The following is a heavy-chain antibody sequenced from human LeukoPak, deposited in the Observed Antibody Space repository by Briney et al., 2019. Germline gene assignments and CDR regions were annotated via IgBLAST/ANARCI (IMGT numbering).Heavy chain of an antibody. D-gene: IGHD5-12*01. Sequence: ASVKVPCKASGYTFTSYGISWVRQAPGQGLEWMGWISAYNGNTNYAQKLQGRVTMTTDTSTSTAYMELRSLRSDDTAVYYCARWERYDYEFDYWGQGTLVTVSS. CDR2: ISAYNGNT. J-gene: IGHJ4*02. V-gene: IGHV1-18*01. CDR1: GYTFTSYG. CDR3: ARWERYDYEFDY.